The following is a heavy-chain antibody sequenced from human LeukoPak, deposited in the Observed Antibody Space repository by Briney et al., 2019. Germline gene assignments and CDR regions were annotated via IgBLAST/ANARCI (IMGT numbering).Heavy chain of an antibody. CDR3: ARGAYGESSFDY. J-gene: IGHJ4*02. CDR2: IRGYNGYT. V-gene: IGHV1-18*01. Sequence: ASVKVSCRASGYTFSSYGISWVRQAPGQGLEWMGWIRGYNGYTNYAQKLLDRVTMTTDTSTSTAYMELRSLRSDDTAVYYCARGAYGESSFDYWGQGTLVTVSS. CDR1: GYTFSSYG. D-gene: IGHD4-17*01.